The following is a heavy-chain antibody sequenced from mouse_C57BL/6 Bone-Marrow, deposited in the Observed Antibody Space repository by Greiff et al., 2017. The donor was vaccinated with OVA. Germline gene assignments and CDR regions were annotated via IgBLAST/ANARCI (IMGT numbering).Heavy chain of an antibody. J-gene: IGHJ4*01. V-gene: IGHV1-81*01. CDR3: AREWDAMDY. CDR1: GYTFTSYG. CDR2: IYPRSGNT. Sequence: VQRVESGAELARPGASVKLSCKASGYTFTSYGISWVKQRTGQGLEWIGEIYPRSGNTYYNEKFKGKATLTADKSSSTAYMELRSLTSEDSAVYFCAREWDAMDYWGQGTSVTVSS. D-gene: IGHD1-3*01.